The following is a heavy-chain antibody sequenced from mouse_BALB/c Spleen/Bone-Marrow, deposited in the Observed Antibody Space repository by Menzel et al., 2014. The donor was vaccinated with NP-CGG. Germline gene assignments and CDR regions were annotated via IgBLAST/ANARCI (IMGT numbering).Heavy chain of an antibody. CDR3: ARDKGRVFFDY. CDR1: GFTFTDYY. V-gene: IGHV7-3*02. J-gene: IGHJ2*01. Sequence: EVKLQESGGGLVQPEGSLRLSCATSGFTFTDYYMNWVRQPPGKALEWLGFIRNKANGYTTEYSASVKSRFTISRDNSQNILYLQMNTLRVDDSATYYCARDKGRVFFDYWGQGTTLTVSS. CDR2: IRNKANGYTT.